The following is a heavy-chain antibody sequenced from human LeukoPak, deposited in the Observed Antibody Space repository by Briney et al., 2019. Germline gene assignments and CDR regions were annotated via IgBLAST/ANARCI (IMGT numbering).Heavy chain of an antibody. J-gene: IGHJ4*02. CDR1: GYTFTNFI. Sequence: ASVKVSCKASGYTFTNFIISWVRQAPGQGLEWMGWINSYNGNTNYAQKFQGRVTITTDTSTSTAYMELRSLRSNDTAVYYCATAIRMVRGVISGQTQVWGNDYWGQGTLVTVSS. D-gene: IGHD3-10*01. CDR3: ATAIRMVRGVISGQTQVWGNDY. CDR2: INSYNGNT. V-gene: IGHV1-18*01.